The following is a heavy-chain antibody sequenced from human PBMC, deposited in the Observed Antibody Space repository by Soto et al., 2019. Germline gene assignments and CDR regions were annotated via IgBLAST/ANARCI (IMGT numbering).Heavy chain of an antibody. V-gene: IGHV4-34*01. D-gene: IGHD6-25*01. J-gene: IGHJ5*02. CDR2: INHSGST. Sequence: QVQLQQWGAGLLKPSETLSLTCAVYGGSFSGYYWSWIRQPPGKGLEWIGEINHSGSTNYNPSLTWPVPMSGEPSKNQFSLKLSSVTAADTAVDYWARRSAAGPWGQGTLVTVSS. CDR3: ARRSAAGP. CDR1: GGSFSGYY.